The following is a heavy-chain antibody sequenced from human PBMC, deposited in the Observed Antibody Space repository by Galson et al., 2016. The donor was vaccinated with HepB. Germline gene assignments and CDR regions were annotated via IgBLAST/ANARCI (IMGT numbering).Heavy chain of an antibody. D-gene: IGHD5-18*01. CDR1: GFTFSIYS. CDR2: ISRGSGYI. CDR3: CVDTAMDYVFDY. Sequence: SLRLSCAASGFTFSIYSVNWVRQAPGKGLEWVSSISRGSGYIYYADSVKGRFTISRDNAKNSLYLQMNSLRAEDTAVYYCCVDTAMDYVFDYWGQGTLVTVSS. V-gene: IGHV3-21*01. J-gene: IGHJ4*02.